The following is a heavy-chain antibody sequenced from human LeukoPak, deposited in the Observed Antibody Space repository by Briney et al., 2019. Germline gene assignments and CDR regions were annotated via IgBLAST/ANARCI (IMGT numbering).Heavy chain of an antibody. J-gene: IGHJ6*02. CDR3: ARGRLLWADGMDV. CDR2: INHSGRT. V-gene: IGHV4-34*01. Sequence: SQTLSLTCAVYARPFSSDYSGWIRHHPENGIEWKGDINHSGRTNGNPSLKSVVTISVDTSKNQFSLKLSSVTAADTAVYYCARGRLLWADGMDVWGQGTTVTVSS. CDR1: ARPFSSDY. D-gene: IGHD3-10*01.